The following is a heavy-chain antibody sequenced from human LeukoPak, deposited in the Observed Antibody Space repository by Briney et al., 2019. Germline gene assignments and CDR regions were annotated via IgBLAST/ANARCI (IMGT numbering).Heavy chain of an antibody. D-gene: IGHD2-21*01. Sequence: PAASVKVSCKASGFTFTSYGISWVRQAPGQGLEWMGWISPYNGNTNYAPKLQGRLTMTTDTSTSTAYMELRSLRSDDTAVYYCARDRQCGYWGQGTLVTVSS. CDR2: ISPYNGNT. V-gene: IGHV1-18*01. CDR3: ARDRQCGY. CDR1: GFTFTSYG. J-gene: IGHJ4*02.